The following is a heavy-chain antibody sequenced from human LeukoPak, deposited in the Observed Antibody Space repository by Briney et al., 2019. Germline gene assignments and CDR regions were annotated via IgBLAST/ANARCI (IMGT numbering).Heavy chain of an antibody. D-gene: IGHD2-15*01. Sequence: PGGSLRLSCAASGFTFSDYYMSWIRQAPGKGLEWVSYISSSGSTIYYADSVKGRFTISRDNAKNSLYLQMNSLRAEDTAVYYCARVREGYCSGGSCYPEGFDPWGQGTLVTVSS. CDR1: GFTFSDYY. CDR2: ISSSGSTI. J-gene: IGHJ5*02. V-gene: IGHV3-11*04. CDR3: ARVREGYCSGGSCYPEGFDP.